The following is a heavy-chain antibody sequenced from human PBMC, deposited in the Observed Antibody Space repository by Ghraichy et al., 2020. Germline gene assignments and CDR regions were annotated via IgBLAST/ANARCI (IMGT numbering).Heavy chain of an antibody. Sequence: GGSLRLSCAASGFTFSSYSMNWVRQAPGKGLEWVSSISSSSSYIYYADSVKGRFTISRDNAKNSLYLQMNSLRAEDTAVYYCARGEYYYDSSGYRVFDPWGQGTLVTVSS. V-gene: IGHV3-21*01. J-gene: IGHJ5*02. CDR2: ISSSSSYI. CDR3: ARGEYYYDSSGYRVFDP. D-gene: IGHD3-22*01. CDR1: GFTFSSYS.